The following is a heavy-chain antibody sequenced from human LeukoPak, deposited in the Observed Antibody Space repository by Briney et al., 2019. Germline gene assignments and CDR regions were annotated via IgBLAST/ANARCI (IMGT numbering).Heavy chain of an antibody. CDR3: ATGQVRGIAVLY. CDR1: GYMLTELC. V-gene: IGHV1-24*01. CDR2: FDPEDGET. Sequence: ASVTLSCKVSGYMLTELCMHWVREAPGKGLERMGGFDPEDGETIYAQKFQGRVTMTEDTSTDTAYMELSSLRSEDTAVYYCATGQVRGIAVLYWGQGTLVTVSS. J-gene: IGHJ4*02. D-gene: IGHD6-19*01.